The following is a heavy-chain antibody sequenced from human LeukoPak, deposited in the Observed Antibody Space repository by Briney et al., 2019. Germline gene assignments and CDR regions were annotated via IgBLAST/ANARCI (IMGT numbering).Heavy chain of an antibody. J-gene: IGHJ4*02. D-gene: IGHD2-21*02. Sequence: PGGSLRLSCAASGFTFSSYSINWVRRAPGKGLEWVSHIGSSSRTIYYADSVKGRFTISRDNAKNSLYLQMDSLRAEDTAVYYCARLLGVVVTARYSDYWGQGTLVTVSS. CDR1: GFTFSSYS. V-gene: IGHV3-48*01. CDR3: ARLLGVVVTARYSDY. CDR2: IGSSSRTI.